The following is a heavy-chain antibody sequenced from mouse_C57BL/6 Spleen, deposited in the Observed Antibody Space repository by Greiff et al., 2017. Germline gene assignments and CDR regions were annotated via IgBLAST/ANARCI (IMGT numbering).Heavy chain of an antibody. CDR2: IYPGDGDT. D-gene: IGHD2-10*02. CDR1: GYAFSSYW. V-gene: IGHV1-80*01. CDR3: ARSYGNYVGAMDY. Sequence: QVQLQQSGAELVKPGASVKISCKASGYAFSSYWMNWVKQRPGKGLEWIGKIYPGDGDTNYNGKFKGKATLTSDKSSSTAYMQLSSLTSEDSAVYFCARSYGNYVGAMDYWGQGTSVTVSS. J-gene: IGHJ4*01.